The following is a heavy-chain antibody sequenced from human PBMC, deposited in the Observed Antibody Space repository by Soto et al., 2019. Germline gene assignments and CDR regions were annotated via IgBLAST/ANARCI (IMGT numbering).Heavy chain of an antibody. CDR2: ISSSGSTI. CDR1: GFTFSDYY. V-gene: IGHV3-11*01. CDR3: ARPKGYAEYAYYAMDV. J-gene: IGHJ6*02. Sequence: QVQLVESGGGLVKPGGSLRLSCAASGFTFSDYYMSWIRQAPGKGLEWVSYISSSGSTIHYADSVKGRLTISRDNAKNSLYLQMNSLRAEDTAVYYCARPKGYAEYAYYAMDVWGQGTTVTVSS. D-gene: IGHD4-17*01.